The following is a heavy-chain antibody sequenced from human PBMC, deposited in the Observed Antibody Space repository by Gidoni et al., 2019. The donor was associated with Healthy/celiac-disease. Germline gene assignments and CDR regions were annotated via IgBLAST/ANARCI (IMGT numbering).Heavy chain of an antibody. D-gene: IGHD3-16*01. J-gene: IGHJ2*01. Sequence: LEWIGSIYYSGSTYYNPSLKSRVTISVDTSKNQFSLKLSSVTAADTAVYYCARWGPGYFDLWGRGTLVTVSS. CDR2: IYYSGST. CDR3: ARWGPGYFDL. V-gene: IGHV4-39*01.